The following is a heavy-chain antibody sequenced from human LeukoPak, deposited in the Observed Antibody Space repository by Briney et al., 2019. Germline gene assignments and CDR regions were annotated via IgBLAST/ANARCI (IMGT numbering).Heavy chain of an antibody. D-gene: IGHD2-2*01. CDR2: IIPIFGTA. CDR3: ARDLEKGIVVVPAAMSD. CDR1: GGTFIIYA. J-gene: IGHJ4*02. V-gene: IGHV1-69*13. Sequence: SVKVSFTASGGTFIIYAISWVRQAPGQGLEWMGGIIPIFGTANYAQKFQGRVTITADESTSTAYMELSSLRSEDTVVYYCARDLEKGIVVVPAAMSDWGQGTLVTVSS.